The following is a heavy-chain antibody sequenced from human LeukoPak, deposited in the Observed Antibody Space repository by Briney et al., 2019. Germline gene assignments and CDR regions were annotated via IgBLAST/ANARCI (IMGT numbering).Heavy chain of an antibody. V-gene: IGHV3-7*01. CDR2: MKGDGSEI. J-gene: IGHJ4*02. Sequence: PGGSLRLSCAASGFIFSTYWMMWARQAPGKGLEWVANMKGDGSEIHYVDSVKGRFTISRDNSKNTLYLQMNSLRAEDTAVYYCARDSSSGWYHGYWGQGTLVTVSS. D-gene: IGHD6-19*01. CDR3: ARDSSSGWYHGY. CDR1: GFIFSTYW.